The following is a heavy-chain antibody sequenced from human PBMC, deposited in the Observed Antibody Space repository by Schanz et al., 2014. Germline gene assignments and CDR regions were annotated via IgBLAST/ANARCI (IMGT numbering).Heavy chain of an antibody. D-gene: IGHD4-4*01. CDR2: IYSGSS. CDR1: GGSMKRGDTY. Sequence: QVQLQESGPRLVKPSQTLSLTCTVAGGSMKRGDTYWNWIRQQPGKGLEWIGYIYSGSSYFNPSLKSRVTITGDASKNQFSLTLSSVTVADTAVYYCARGHDYSPVEYWGQGVLVSVSS. V-gene: IGHV4-31*03. J-gene: IGHJ4*02. CDR3: ARGHDYSPVEY.